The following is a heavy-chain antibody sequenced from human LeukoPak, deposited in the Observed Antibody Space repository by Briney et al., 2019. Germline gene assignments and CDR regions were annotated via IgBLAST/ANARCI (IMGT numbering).Heavy chain of an antibody. CDR2: IIPIFGTA. CDR1: GGTFSSYA. Sequence: SVKVSCKASGGTFSSYAISWVRQAPGQGLEWMGGIIPIFGTANYAQKFQGGVTITTDESTSTAYMELSSLRAEDTAVYYCARDTPYLRYDYVWGSYRSPRGDYWGQGTLVTVSS. D-gene: IGHD3-16*02. CDR3: ARDTPYLRYDYVWGSYRSPRGDY. J-gene: IGHJ4*02. V-gene: IGHV1-69*05.